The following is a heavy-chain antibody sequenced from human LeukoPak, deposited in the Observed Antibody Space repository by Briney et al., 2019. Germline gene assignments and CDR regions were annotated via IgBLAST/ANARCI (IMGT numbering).Heavy chain of an antibody. D-gene: IGHD3-3*01. CDR1: GYTFTNYA. CDR2: ISAYNGNT. Sequence: ASVKVSCKASGYTFTNYAISWVRQAPGQGLEWMGWISAYNGNTDYAQRLQGRVTMTTDTSTITAYMELRSLRSDDTAVYFCARFRSMDFWSGRRMVSDYWGQGTLVTVSS. J-gene: IGHJ4*02. V-gene: IGHV1-18*01. CDR3: ARFRSMDFWSGRRMVSDY.